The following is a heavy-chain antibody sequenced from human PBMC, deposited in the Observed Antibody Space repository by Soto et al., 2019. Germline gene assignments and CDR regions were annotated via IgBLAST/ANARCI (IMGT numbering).Heavy chain of an antibody. CDR3: ASGDGVLRFLDWLSFDY. Sequence: SETLSLTCAVYGGSFSGYYWSWIRQPPGKGLEWIGEINHRGSTNYNPSLKSRVTISVDTSKNQFSLKLSSVTAADTAVYYCASGDGVLRFLDWLSFDYWGQGTLVTVSS. D-gene: IGHD3-3*01. V-gene: IGHV4-34*01. J-gene: IGHJ4*02. CDR2: INHRGST. CDR1: GGSFSGYY.